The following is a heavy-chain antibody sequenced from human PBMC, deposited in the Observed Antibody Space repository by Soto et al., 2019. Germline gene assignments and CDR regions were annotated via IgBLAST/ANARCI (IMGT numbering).Heavy chain of an antibody. CDR3: AKARSESDLGRLWLLYYFDY. CDR1: GFTFSSYG. V-gene: IGHV3-30*18. D-gene: IGHD5-18*01. J-gene: IGHJ4*02. CDR2: ISYDGSNK. Sequence: PGGSLRLSCAASGFTFSSYGMHWVRQAPGKGLEWVAVISYDGSNKYYADSVKGRFTISRDNSKNTLYLQMNSLRAEDTAVYYCAKARSESDLGRLWLLYYFDYWGQGTLVTVSS.